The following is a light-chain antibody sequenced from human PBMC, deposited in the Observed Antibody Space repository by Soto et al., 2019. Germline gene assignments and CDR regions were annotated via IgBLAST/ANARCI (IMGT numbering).Light chain of an antibody. CDR1: SSDVGKYDY. CDR3: CSYAGTYTLV. V-gene: IGLV2-11*01. CDR2: DVS. J-gene: IGLJ2*01. Sequence: SALTQPRSVSGSPGQLVTISCTGTSSDVGKYDYVSWYQQHPDKAPKLMIYDVSNRPSGVPDRFSGSKSGNTASLTISGLQAEDEADYYCCSYAGTYTLVFGGGTKSPS.